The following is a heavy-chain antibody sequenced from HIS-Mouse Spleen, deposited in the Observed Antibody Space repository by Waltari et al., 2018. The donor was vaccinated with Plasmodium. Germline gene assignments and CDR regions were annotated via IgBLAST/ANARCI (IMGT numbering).Heavy chain of an antibody. CDR3: ARGSAGDAFDI. J-gene: IGHJ3*02. Sequence: QVQLVQSGAEVKKPGASVKVSCKASGYTFTSYGISGVRQAPGQGLEWMEWSSPYKGNTNFEQTLQGRVTMTTDTSTSTAYMELRSLRSDDTAVYYCARGSAGDAFDIWGQGTMVTVSS. CDR1: GYTFTSYG. V-gene: IGHV1-18*01. CDR2: SSPYKGNT. D-gene: IGHD6-19*01.